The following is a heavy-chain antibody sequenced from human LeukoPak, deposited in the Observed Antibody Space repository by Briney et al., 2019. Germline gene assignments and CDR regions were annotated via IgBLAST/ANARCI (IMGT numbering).Heavy chain of an antibody. CDR1: GYTFTSYY. CDR3: ARGFVVVAGHYGMDV. D-gene: IGHD2-15*01. Sequence: ASVKVSCKASGYTFTSYYMHWVRQAPGQGLEWMGIINPSGGSTSYAQKFQGRVTMTRDTSTSTVYMELSSLRSEDTAVYYCARGFVVVAGHYGMDVWGQGTTVTVSS. V-gene: IGHV1-46*01. CDR2: INPSGGST. J-gene: IGHJ6*02.